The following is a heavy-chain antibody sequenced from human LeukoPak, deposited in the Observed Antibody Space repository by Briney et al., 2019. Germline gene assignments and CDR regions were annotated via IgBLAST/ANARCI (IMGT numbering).Heavy chain of an antibody. D-gene: IGHD3-10*01. J-gene: IGHJ4*02. CDR3: ARRANYYGSGYFDY. CDR2: IDPSDSYT. CDR1: GYRFTSYW. V-gene: IGHV5-10-1*01. Sequence: GESLRISFKGSGYRFTSYWISWVRPMPGKGLGWMGRIDPSDSYTNYSPSFQGHVTISADKSISTAYLQWSSLKASDTAMYYCARRANYYGSGYFDYWGQGTLVTVSS.